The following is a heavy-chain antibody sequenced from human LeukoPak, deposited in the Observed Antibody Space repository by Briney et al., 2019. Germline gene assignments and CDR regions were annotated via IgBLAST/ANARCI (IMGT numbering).Heavy chain of an antibody. Sequence: TAEPLNISCKGSGYSFTSYWIGWVRPMPGKGLEWMGIIYPGDSDTRYSPSFQGQATISADKSISTAYLQWSSLKASDTAMYYCARLTGGSSSGWLVDYWGQGTLVTVSS. CDR2: IYPGDSDT. CDR1: GYSFTSYW. D-gene: IGHD6-19*01. V-gene: IGHV5-51*01. CDR3: ARLTGGSSSGWLVDY. J-gene: IGHJ4*02.